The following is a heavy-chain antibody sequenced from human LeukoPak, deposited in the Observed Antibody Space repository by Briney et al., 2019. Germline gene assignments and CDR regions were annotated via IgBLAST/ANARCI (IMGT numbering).Heavy chain of an antibody. D-gene: IGHD1-14*01. CDR2: INHSGST. V-gene: IGHV4-34*01. J-gene: IGHJ5*02. CDR1: GGSFSGHY. CDR3: ARGPYPNPRA. Sequence: SETLSLTCAVYGGSFSGHYWSWIRQPPGKGLEWIGEINHSGSTNYNPSLKSRVTISVDTSKNQFSLKLSSVTAADTAVYYCARGPYPNPRAWGQGTLVTISS.